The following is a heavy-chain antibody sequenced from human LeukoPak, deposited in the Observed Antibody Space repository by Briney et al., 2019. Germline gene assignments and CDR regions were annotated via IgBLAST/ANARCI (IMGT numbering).Heavy chain of an antibody. CDR3: AMYSSSAEIDY. V-gene: IGHV3-23*01. CDR1: GFTFSSYA. J-gene: IGHJ4*02. CDR2: ISGSGGST. D-gene: IGHD6-6*01. Sequence: GGSLRLSCAASGFTFSSYAMSWVRQAPGKGLEWVSAISGSGGSTYYADSVKGRFTISRDNSKNTLYLQINSLRAEDTAVYYCAMYSSSAEIDYWGQGTLVTVSS.